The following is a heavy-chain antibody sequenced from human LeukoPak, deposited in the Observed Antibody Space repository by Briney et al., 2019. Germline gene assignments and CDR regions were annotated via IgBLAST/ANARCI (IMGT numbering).Heavy chain of an antibody. Sequence: GESLKISCKGSGYSFTSYWIGWVRQMPGKGLEWMGIIYPGDSDTRYSPSFQGQVTISADKSISTAYLQWSSLKASDTAMYYCASNIIVATMIDAFDIWGQGTMVTVSS. CDR1: GYSFTSYW. V-gene: IGHV5-51*01. CDR2: IYPGDSDT. D-gene: IGHD5-12*01. CDR3: ASNIIVATMIDAFDI. J-gene: IGHJ3*02.